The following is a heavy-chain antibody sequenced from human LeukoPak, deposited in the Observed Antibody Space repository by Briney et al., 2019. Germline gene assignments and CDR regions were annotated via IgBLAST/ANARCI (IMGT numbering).Heavy chain of an antibody. Sequence: SETLSLTCTVSGGSISSYYWSWIRQPPGKGLEWIGYIYYSGSTYYNPSLKSRVTISVDTSKNQFSLKLSSVTAADTAVYYCARSRAAGQEHDAFDIWGQGTMVTVSS. CDR2: IYYSGST. CDR1: GGSISSYY. J-gene: IGHJ3*02. CDR3: ARSRAAGQEHDAFDI. V-gene: IGHV4-59*08. D-gene: IGHD6-13*01.